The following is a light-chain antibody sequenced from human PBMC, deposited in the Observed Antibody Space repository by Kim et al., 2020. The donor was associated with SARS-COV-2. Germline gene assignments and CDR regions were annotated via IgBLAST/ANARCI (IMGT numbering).Light chain of an antibody. CDR2: AAS. CDR1: QDISNY. V-gene: IGKV1-27*01. J-gene: IGKJ1*01. Sequence: DIQMTQSPSSLSASVGDRVTITCRASQDISNYLAWFQLKPGKAPKLLIYAASALQPGVPSRFSGSGSGTDFTLTGTSVQPEDVATYYCQKCDSAPWTFGQGTKVDIK. CDR3: QKCDSAPWT.